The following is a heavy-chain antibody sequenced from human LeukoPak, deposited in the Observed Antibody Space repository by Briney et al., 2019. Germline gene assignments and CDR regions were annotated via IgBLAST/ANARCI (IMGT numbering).Heavy chain of an antibody. D-gene: IGHD3-3*01. CDR2: IYPGDSDT. V-gene: IGHV5-51*01. J-gene: IGHJ4*02. CDR1: GYTFSSYW. Sequence: GESLRISCKGSGYTFSSYWIGWVRQMPGKGLEWMGIIYPGDSDTRYSPSLQGQVTISVDTSIGTAYLQRSSLKASDTAIYYCARQNDFRLDYWGQGTLVTVSS. CDR3: ARQNDFRLDY.